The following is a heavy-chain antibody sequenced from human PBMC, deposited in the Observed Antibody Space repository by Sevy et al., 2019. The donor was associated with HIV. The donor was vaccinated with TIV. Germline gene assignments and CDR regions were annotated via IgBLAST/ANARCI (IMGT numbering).Heavy chain of an antibody. CDR1: GFTFNTYA. Sequence: QLGGSLRLSCAASGFTFNTYAMHWVRQAPGKGLEWVAVISYDGSNTYYADSVKGRFTISRDSSKNTLYLQMNSLRAEDTAVYFCARDGGYDSRGYDLSNYWGQGTLVTVSS. J-gene: IGHJ4*02. CDR3: ARDGGYDSRGYDLSNY. D-gene: IGHD3-22*01. V-gene: IGHV3-30-3*01. CDR2: ISYDGSNT.